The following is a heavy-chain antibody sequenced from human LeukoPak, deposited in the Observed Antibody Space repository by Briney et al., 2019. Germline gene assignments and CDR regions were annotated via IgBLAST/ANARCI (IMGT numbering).Heavy chain of an antibody. CDR1: AGSISNHY. D-gene: IGHD6-19*01. CDR3: ARGRSSLDL. Sequence: SETLSLSCTVAAGSISNHYWSWMRQSPGKGLEWIAYIFYTGSYNYNPSLKSRVYISVDTSKNQFSLNLTSVTAADTAVYYCARGRSSLDLWGQGTLVTVSS. J-gene: IGHJ5*02. CDR2: IFYTGSY. V-gene: IGHV4-59*11.